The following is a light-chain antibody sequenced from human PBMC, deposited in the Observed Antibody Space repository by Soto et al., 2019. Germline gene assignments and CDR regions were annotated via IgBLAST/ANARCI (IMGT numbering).Light chain of an antibody. V-gene: IGKV1-5*03. Sequence: DIHMTQSPSTLSASVGDRVTITCRASQSISIWLAWYQQKPGKAPNLLIYKTSSLETGVPSRFSGSGSGTEFTLTISSLQPDDFATYYCQNSNDYSWTFGQGTKVEVK. CDR2: KTS. CDR3: QNSNDYSWT. J-gene: IGKJ1*01. CDR1: QSISIW.